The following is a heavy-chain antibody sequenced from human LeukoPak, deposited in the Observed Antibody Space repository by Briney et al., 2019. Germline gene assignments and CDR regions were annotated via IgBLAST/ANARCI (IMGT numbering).Heavy chain of an antibody. D-gene: IGHD4-17*01. J-gene: IGHJ4*02. CDR3: ARLGPVTKDHYCDY. V-gene: IGHV3-7*01. CDR1: RLSFESFW. Sequence: GGSLRLSCIDSRLSFESFWMNWVRQAPGKGLEWVANINQDESSQYYVDAVRGRFTISRDNAKNSLNLQMNSLRGEDTAVYFCARLGPVTKDHYCDYWGQGTLVTVSS. CDR2: INQDESSQ.